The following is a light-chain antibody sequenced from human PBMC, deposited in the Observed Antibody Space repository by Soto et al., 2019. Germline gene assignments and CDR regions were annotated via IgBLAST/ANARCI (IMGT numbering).Light chain of an antibody. CDR3: QQYNNWPPIT. V-gene: IGKV3-15*01. J-gene: IGKJ5*01. Sequence: EIVMTQSPATLSVSPGERATLSCRASQNVNSNLAWHQQKPGQAPRLLIYGAATRATGIPARFSGSGSGTEFTLTISSLQSEDFAVYYCQQYNNWPPITFGQGTRLEIK. CDR1: QNVNSN. CDR2: GAA.